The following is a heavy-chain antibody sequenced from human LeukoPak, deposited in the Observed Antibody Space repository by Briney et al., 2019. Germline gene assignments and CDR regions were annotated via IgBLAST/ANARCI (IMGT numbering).Heavy chain of an antibody. CDR1: GGTFSSYA. CDR2: IIPIFGTA. J-gene: IGHJ4*02. D-gene: IGHD3-10*01. CDR3: AREYYYGSGSYLDY. Sequence: SVKVSCKASGGTFSSYAISWVRQAPGQGLVWMGGIIPIFGTANYAQKFQGRVTITADESTSTAYMELSSLRSEDTAVYYCAREYYYGSGSYLDYWGQGTLVTVSS. V-gene: IGHV1-69*13.